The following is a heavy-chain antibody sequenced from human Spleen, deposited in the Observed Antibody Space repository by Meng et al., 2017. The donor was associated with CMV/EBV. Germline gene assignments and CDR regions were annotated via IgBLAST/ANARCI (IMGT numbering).Heavy chain of an antibody. CDR1: GGSISSGGYS. CDR3: ARVVTALWGYYFDY. D-gene: IGHD2-21*02. Sequence: QLQLQGPGPGLAKPSQTLSLTCAVSGGSISSGGYSWSWIRQPPGKGLEWIGYIYHSGSTYYNPSLKSRVTISVDRSKNQFSLKLSSVTAADTAVYYCARVVTALWGYYFDYWGQGTLVTVSS. CDR2: IYHSGST. V-gene: IGHV4-30-2*01. J-gene: IGHJ4*02.